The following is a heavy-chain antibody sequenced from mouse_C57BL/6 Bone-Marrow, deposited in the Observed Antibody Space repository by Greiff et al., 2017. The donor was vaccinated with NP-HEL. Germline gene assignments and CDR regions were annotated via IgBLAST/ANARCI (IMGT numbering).Heavy chain of an antibody. V-gene: IGHV1-50*01. CDR2: IDPSDSYT. D-gene: IGHD2-5*01. Sequence: VQLQQPGAELVKPGASVKLSCKASGYTFTSYWMQWVKQRPGQGLEWIGEIDPSDSYTNYNQKFKGKATLTVDTSSSTAYMQLSSLTSEESAVYYCARHYSNGAMDYWGQGTSVTVSS. CDR1: GYTFTSYW. J-gene: IGHJ4*01. CDR3: ARHYSNGAMDY.